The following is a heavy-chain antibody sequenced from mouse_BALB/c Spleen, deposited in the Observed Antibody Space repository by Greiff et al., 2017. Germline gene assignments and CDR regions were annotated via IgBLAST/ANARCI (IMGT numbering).Heavy chain of an antibody. V-gene: IGHV1S137*01. CDR3: ARSLANFHAMDY. Sequence: QVQLQQSGAELVRPGVSVKISCKGSGYTFTDYAMHWVKQSHAKSLEWIGVISTYYGDASYNQKFKGKATMTVDKSSSTAYMELARLTSEDSAIYYCARSLANFHAMDYWGQGTSVTVSS. CDR1: GYTFTDYA. J-gene: IGHJ4*01. D-gene: IGHD1-1*01. CDR2: ISTYYGDA.